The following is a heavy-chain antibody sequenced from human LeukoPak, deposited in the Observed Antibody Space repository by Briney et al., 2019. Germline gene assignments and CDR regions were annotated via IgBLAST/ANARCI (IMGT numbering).Heavy chain of an antibody. CDR2: IYTSGST. V-gene: IGHV4-61*02. CDR3: ARDNVVVPAAHDY. D-gene: IGHD2-2*01. Sequence: SQTLSLTCTVSGGSISSGSYYWSWIRQPAGKGLEWIGRIYTSGSTNYNPSLKSRVTISVDTSKNQFSLKLGSVTAADTAVYYCARDNVVVPAAHDYWGQGTLVTVSS. J-gene: IGHJ4*02. CDR1: GGSISSGSYY.